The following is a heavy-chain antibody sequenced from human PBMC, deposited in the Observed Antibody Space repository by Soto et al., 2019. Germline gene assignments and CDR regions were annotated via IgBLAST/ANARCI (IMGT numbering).Heavy chain of an antibody. J-gene: IGHJ6*02. CDR2: IKSKTGGGTT. D-gene: IGHD2-15*01. CDR1: GFTFSNAW. CDR3: TTDAPRYCSGGSCFPISRWYYGMDV. V-gene: IGHV3-15*07. Sequence: GGSLRLSCAASGFTFSNAWMNWVRQAPGKGLEWVGRIKSKTGGGTTDYAAPVKGRFTISRDDSKNTLYLQMNSLKTEDTAVYYCTTDAPRYCSGGSCFPISRWYYGMDVWGQGTTVTVSS.